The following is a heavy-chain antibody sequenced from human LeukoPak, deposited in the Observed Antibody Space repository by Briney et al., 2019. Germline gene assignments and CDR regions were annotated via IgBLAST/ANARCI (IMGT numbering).Heavy chain of an antibody. CDR1: GFTFSAAW. V-gene: IGHV3-15*01. D-gene: IGHD6-13*01. Sequence: GGSLRLSCAASGFTFSAAWMTWVRQTPGKGLECVGRIKNRSDGGATDYPTPVTGRFAISRDDSKNTLYLQMNSLKIEDTGVYYCTTVGSSWGFDYWGQGTLVTVSS. J-gene: IGHJ4*02. CDR2: IKNRSDGGAT. CDR3: TTVGSSWGFDY.